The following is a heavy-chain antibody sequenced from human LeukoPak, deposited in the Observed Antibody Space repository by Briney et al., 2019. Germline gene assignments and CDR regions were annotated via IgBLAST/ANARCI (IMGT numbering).Heavy chain of an antibody. CDR2: ISGSGGST. V-gene: IGHV3-23*01. CDR3: AKDEPMYDFWSGYPVDY. D-gene: IGHD3-3*01. J-gene: IGHJ4*02. CDR1: GFTFSSYD. Sequence: PGGSLRLSCAASGFTFSSYDLSWVRQAPGKGLECVSAISGSGGSTYYADSVKGRFTISRDNSKNTLYLQMNSLRAEDTAVYYCAKDEPMYDFWSGYPVDYWGQGTLVTVSS.